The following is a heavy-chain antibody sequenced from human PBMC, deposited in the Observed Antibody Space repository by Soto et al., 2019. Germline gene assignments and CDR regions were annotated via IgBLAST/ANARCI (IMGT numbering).Heavy chain of an antibody. D-gene: IGHD2-2*01. CDR1: GFTFSDYA. CDR3: AKTRDTIVPSGTRTFDY. Sequence: GSLRLSCEASGFTFSDYAMTWVRQAPGKGLEWVSTVAYNGDTYSPDSVKGRFTISRDNSRNTVTLRMTSLRDEDTAVYFCAKTRDTIVPSGTRTFDYWGQGTQVTVSS. V-gene: IGHV3-23*01. CDR2: VAYNGDT. J-gene: IGHJ4*02.